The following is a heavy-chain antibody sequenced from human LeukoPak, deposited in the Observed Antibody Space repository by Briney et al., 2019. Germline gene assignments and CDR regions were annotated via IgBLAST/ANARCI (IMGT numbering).Heavy chain of an antibody. V-gene: IGHV1-18*04. CDR3: ARDSTLDWFPRDWYFDL. Sequence: ASVKVSCKASGYTFTSYGISWVRQAPGQGLEWMGWISAYNGNTNYAQKLQGRVIMTTDTSTSTAYVELRSLRSDDTAVYYCARDSTLDWFPRDWYFDLWGRGTLVTVSS. CDR2: ISAYNGNT. J-gene: IGHJ2*01. CDR1: GYTFTSYG. D-gene: IGHD3-9*01.